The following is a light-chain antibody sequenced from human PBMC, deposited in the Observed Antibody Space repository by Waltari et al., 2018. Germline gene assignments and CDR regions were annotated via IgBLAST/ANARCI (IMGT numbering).Light chain of an antibody. CDR2: ATS. CDR1: QSVSSSY. CDR3: QQFGNSVVT. Sequence: EAVLTQSPGTLSLSPGERVTLSCRASQSVSSSYLAWYQQKPGQAPRLLISATSTRATGIPDRFSGSGSGTDFTLTISRLEPEDFAVYYCQQFGNSVVTFGGGAKVEIK. V-gene: IGKV3-20*01. J-gene: IGKJ4*01.